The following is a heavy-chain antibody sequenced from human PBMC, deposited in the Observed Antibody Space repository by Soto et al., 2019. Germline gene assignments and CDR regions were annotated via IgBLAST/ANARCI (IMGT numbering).Heavy chain of an antibody. V-gene: IGHV4-61*01. CDR2: IYYSGST. J-gene: IGHJ6*02. D-gene: IGHD5-18*01. Sequence: SETLSLTCTFSGGSVSSGSYYWIWIRQPPGKGLEWIGYIYYSGSTNYNPSLKSRVTISVDTSKNQFSLKLSSVTAADTAVYYCARPLYSYRPMDAWGQGTKLTLSS. CDR1: GGSVSSGSYY. CDR3: ARPLYSYRPMDA.